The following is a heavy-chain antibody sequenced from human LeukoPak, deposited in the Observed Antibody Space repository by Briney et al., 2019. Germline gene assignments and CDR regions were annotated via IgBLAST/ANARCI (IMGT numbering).Heavy chain of an antibody. D-gene: IGHD2-15*01. Sequence: GGSLRLSCAASGFTFDDYGMSWVRHAPGKGLEWVSGINWNGGSTGYADSVKGRFTISRDNAKNSLYLQMNSLRAEDTALYYCARVGATLLGYYYYYMDVWGKGTTVTVSS. CDR1: GFTFDDYG. CDR3: ARVGATLLGYYYYYMDV. V-gene: IGHV3-20*04. J-gene: IGHJ6*03. CDR2: INWNGGST.